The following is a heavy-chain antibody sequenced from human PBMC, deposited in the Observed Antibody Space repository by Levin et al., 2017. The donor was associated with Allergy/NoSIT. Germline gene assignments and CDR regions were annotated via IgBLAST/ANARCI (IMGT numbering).Heavy chain of an antibody. J-gene: IGHJ5*02. V-gene: IGHV1-69*01. Sequence: GGSLRLSCKASGGTFSSYAISWVRQAPGQGLEWMGGIIPIFGTANYAQKFQGRVTITADESTSTAYMELSSLRSEDTAVYYCARRGFGDHNWFDPWGQGTLVTVSS. CDR3: ARRGFGDHNWFDP. CDR1: GGTFSSYA. CDR2: IIPIFGTA. D-gene: IGHD4-17*01.